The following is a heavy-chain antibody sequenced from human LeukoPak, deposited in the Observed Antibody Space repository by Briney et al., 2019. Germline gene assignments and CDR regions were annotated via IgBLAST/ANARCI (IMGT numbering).Heavy chain of an antibody. V-gene: IGHV2-5*02. Sequence: SGPTLVKPTQTLTLTCTFSGFSLRTNGVGVGWIRQPPGKALEWLALIYWDDDKRYSPSLKSRLTITKDTSKNQVVLTMTNMDPVDTATYYCAHHDFDCSGGSCYLWGQGTLVTVSS. CDR2: IYWDDDK. J-gene: IGHJ4*02. CDR3: AHHDFDCSGGSCYL. CDR1: GFSLRTNGVG. D-gene: IGHD2-15*01.